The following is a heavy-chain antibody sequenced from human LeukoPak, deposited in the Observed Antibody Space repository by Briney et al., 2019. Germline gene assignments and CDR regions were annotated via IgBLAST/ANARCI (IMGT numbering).Heavy chain of an antibody. Sequence: ASVKVSCKASGYTFTSYYMHWVRQAHGQGLEWMGWISAYNGNTNYAQKLQGRVTMTTDTSTSTAYMELRSLRSDDTAVYYCARGFGYCSSTSCYEGWFDPWGQGTLVTVSS. CDR1: GYTFTSYY. J-gene: IGHJ5*02. V-gene: IGHV1-18*04. CDR3: ARGFGYCSSTSCYEGWFDP. D-gene: IGHD2-2*01. CDR2: ISAYNGNT.